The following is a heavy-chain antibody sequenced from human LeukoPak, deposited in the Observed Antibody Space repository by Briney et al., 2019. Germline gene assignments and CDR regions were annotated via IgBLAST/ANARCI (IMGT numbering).Heavy chain of an antibody. Sequence: GGSLRLSCAASGFTFSDYYMSWIRQAPGKGLAWVSYISSSGSTIYYADSVKGRFTISRDNAKNSLYLQMNSLRAEDTAVYYCARARGYSYGSYYYGMDVWGQGTTVTVSS. V-gene: IGHV3-11*01. CDR1: GFTFSDYY. CDR3: ARARGYSYGSYYYGMDV. D-gene: IGHD5-18*01. J-gene: IGHJ6*02. CDR2: ISSSGSTI.